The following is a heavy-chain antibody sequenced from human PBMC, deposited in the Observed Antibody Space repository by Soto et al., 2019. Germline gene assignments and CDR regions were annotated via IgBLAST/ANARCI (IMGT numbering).Heavy chain of an antibody. CDR1: RFTFSSYA. CDR2: VSGIGDDT. CDR3: AAGYWSNCGCPPGAL. Sequence: EVYLLESGGGLVQPGGSLRLSCAASRFTFSSYAMSWVRQAPGKGLEWVSAVSGIGDDTYYADSVKGRFTISRDNSKNTLYLQLNSRLTEDTAVYYCAAGYWSNCGCPPGALWGRGTLVTVSS. J-gene: IGHJ2*01. D-gene: IGHD2-8*01. V-gene: IGHV3-23*01.